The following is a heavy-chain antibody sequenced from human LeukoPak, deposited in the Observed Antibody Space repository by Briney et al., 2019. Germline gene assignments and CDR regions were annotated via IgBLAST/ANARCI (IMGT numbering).Heavy chain of an antibody. CDR3: ARPTVGANGNDY. CDR1: GYSFTNYW. Sequence: GESLKISCKASGYSFTNYWIGWVRQMPGKGLEWMGFIYPGESDTRYRPSFQGQVAISADKSISTAYLEWRPLKASDTAMYYCARPTVGANGNDYWGQGTLGTVSS. CDR2: IYPGESDT. J-gene: IGHJ4*02. D-gene: IGHD1-26*01. V-gene: IGHV5-51*01.